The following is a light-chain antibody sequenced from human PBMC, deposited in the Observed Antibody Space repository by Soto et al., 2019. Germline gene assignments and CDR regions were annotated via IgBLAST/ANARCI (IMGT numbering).Light chain of an antibody. V-gene: IGKV3-20*01. CDR3: QQYGSSPTT. Sequence: EIVLTQSPGTLSLSPGERATLSCRASQSVSSSYLAWYQQKPGQAPRLFIYGASSRATGIPDRFSGSGSGTDFTLTISRLEPEDSAVYYCQQYGSSPTTFGQGSKVEIK. CDR2: GAS. J-gene: IGKJ1*01. CDR1: QSVSSSY.